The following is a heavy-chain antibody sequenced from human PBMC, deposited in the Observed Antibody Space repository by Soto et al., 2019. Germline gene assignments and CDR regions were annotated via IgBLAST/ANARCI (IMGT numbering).Heavy chain of an antibody. J-gene: IGHJ5*02. CDR1: GISITSSY. V-gene: IGHV4-59*08. CDR2: ISDRGDI. CDR3: ARGRHWFGP. Sequence: SETLSLTCTVSGISITSSYWNWFRQSPGKGLEWIGQISDRGDINYNPPLESRVAISTDTSKNQVSLTLTAVNAADTAVYFCARGRHWFGPWCQGTLVTV.